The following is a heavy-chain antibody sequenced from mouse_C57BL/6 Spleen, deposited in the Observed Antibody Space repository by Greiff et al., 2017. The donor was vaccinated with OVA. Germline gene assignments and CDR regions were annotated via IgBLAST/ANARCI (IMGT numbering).Heavy chain of an antibody. Sequence: QVQLQQPGAELVKPGASVKLSCKASGYTFTSYWMQWVKQRPGQGLEWIGEIDPSDSSTNYNQKFKGKATLTVDTSSSTAYMQLSSLTSEDSAVYYCARGGYDYPWFAYWGQGTLVTVSA. D-gene: IGHD2-4*01. J-gene: IGHJ3*01. V-gene: IGHV1-50*01. CDR2: IDPSDSST. CDR1: GYTFTSYW. CDR3: ARGGYDYPWFAY.